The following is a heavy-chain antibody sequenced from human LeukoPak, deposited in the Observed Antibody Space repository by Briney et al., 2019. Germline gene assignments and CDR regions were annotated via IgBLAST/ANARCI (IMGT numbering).Heavy chain of an antibody. Sequence: PSETLSLTCTVSGGSISSGGYYWSWIRQPPGKGLEWIGYIYHSGSTYYNPSLKSRVTISVDRSKNQFSLKLSSVTAADTAVYYCARLPTFFGYDSWGQGTLVTVSS. J-gene: IGHJ4*02. CDR2: IYHSGST. D-gene: IGHD3-16*01. CDR3: ARLPTFFGYDS. CDR1: GGSISSGGYY. V-gene: IGHV4-30-2*01.